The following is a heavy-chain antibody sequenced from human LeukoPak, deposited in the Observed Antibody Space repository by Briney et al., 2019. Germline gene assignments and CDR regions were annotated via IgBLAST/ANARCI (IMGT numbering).Heavy chain of an antibody. CDR3: AKDLLRKEYYFDY. V-gene: IGHV3-23*01. J-gene: IGHJ4*02. D-gene: IGHD4-17*01. Sequence: GGSLRLSCAASGFTVSSYAMSWVRQAPGKGLEWVSVISGSGNSPYYADSVKGRFTISRDNSKNTLYLQMYSLRAEDTAIYYCAKDLLRKEYYFDYWGQGTLVTVSS. CDR2: ISGSGNSP. CDR1: GFTVSSYA.